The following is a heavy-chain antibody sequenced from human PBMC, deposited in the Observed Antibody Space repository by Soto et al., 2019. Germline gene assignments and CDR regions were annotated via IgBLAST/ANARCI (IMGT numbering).Heavy chain of an antibody. CDR2: ISSSSSTI. Sequence: GSLRLSCASSGFTFSSYSMNWVRQAPGKGLEWVSYISSSSSTIYYADSVKGRFTISRDNAKNSLYLQMNSLRAEDTAVYYCAKNPGYYYDSTGYHFAYWGQGTLVTVSS. CDR1: GFTFSSYS. J-gene: IGHJ4*02. CDR3: AKNPGYYYDSTGYHFAY. V-gene: IGHV3-48*01. D-gene: IGHD3-22*01.